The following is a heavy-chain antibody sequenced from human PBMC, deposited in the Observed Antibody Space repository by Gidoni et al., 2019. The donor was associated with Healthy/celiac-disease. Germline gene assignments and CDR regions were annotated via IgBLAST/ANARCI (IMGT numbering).Heavy chain of an antibody. Sequence: EVQLLESGGGLVQPGGSLRLSCAASGFPFRSHAMSWVRQAPGKGLEWVSAISGSGGSTYYADSVKGRFTISRDNSKNTLYLQMNSLRAEDTAVYYCAKGGLVYSSSWYEPYYFDYWGQGTLVTVSS. D-gene: IGHD6-13*01. J-gene: IGHJ4*02. CDR1: GFPFRSHA. CDR3: AKGGLVYSSSWYEPYYFDY. V-gene: IGHV3-23*01. CDR2: ISGSGGST.